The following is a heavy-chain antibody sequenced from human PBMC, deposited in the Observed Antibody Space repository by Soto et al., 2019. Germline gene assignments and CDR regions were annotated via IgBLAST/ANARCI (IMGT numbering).Heavy chain of an antibody. CDR3: AKSRHSYNFYFYYGMDV. J-gene: IGHJ6*02. D-gene: IGHD2-2*01. CDR1: GFTFNNYG. V-gene: IGHV3-30*18. Sequence: QVQLVESGGGVVQPGRSLRLSCAASGFTFNNYGMHWVRQAPGKGLEWVAHILYDGGKNYYADSVKGRFTISRDNSKNTLYLQMNSLTAEDTAVYFYAKSRHSYNFYFYYGMDVWGQGTAVTVSS. CDR2: ILYDGGKN.